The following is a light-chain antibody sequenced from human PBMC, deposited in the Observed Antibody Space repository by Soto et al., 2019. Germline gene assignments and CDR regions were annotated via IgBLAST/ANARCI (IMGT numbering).Light chain of an antibody. CDR1: LSVSSSY. J-gene: IGKJ1*01. CDR3: QQDGSSPPP. Sequence: EIVLTQSPGTLSLSPGERATLSCRASLSVSSSYLAWYQPKSGQAPRLLIYGASSRATGIPDRFSGSGSGTDFTLTISRLEPEDCAVDYCQQDGSSPPPFGQGTKVEIK. V-gene: IGKV3-20*01. CDR2: GAS.